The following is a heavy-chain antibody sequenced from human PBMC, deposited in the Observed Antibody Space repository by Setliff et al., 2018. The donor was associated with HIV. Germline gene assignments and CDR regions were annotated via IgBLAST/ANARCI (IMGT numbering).Heavy chain of an antibody. CDR3: ARVQVSGTYPIDY. D-gene: IGHD3-10*01. CDR1: SYSISSGYH. J-gene: IGHJ4*02. CDR2: IYHSGST. V-gene: IGHV4-38-2*01. Sequence: SETLSLTCAVSSYSISSGYHWGWIRQPPGKGLEWIGNIYHSGSTYYNPSLKSRVTISVDTSKNQFSLKLSSVTAADTAVYYCARVQVSGTYPIDYWGQGTLVTVSS.